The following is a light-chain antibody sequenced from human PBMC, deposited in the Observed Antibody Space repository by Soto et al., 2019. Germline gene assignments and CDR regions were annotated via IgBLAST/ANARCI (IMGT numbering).Light chain of an antibody. CDR1: SSNIGSNY. CDR2: RND. V-gene: IGLV1-47*01. CDR3: AAWDDSLSAVV. Sequence: QSVLTQPPSASGTPGQRVTISCSGSSSNIGSNYVYWYQQLPGSAPKLLIYRNDQQPSGVPDRFSASKSGTAASLAISGLRSEDEADYHCAAWDDSLSAVVFGGGTQLTVL. J-gene: IGLJ2*01.